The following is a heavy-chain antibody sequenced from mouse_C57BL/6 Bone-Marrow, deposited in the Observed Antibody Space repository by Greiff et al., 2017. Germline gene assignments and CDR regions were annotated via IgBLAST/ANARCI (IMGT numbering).Heavy chain of an antibody. D-gene: IGHD1-1*01. CDR3: ARNYYGRDY. CDR2: IYPGSGNT. CDR1: GYTFTDYY. Sequence: VQLQQSGAELVRPGASVKLSCKASGYTFTDYYINWVKQRPGQGLEWIARIYPGSGNTYYNEKFKGKATLTAEKSSSTAYMQLSSLTSEDSAVYFCARNYYGRDYWGQGTTLTVSS. J-gene: IGHJ2*01. V-gene: IGHV1-76*01.